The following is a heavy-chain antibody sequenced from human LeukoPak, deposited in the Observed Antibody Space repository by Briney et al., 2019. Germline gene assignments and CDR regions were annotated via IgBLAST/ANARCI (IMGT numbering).Heavy chain of an antibody. J-gene: IGHJ4*02. Sequence: PSETLSLTCAVYGVSFSGYYWSWIRQPPGKGLEWIGEINHSGSTNYNPSLKSRVTISVDTSKNQFSLKLSSVTAADTAVYYCARGAPQYYDFWSGYYMAYYFDYWGRGTLVTVSS. CDR1: GVSFSGYY. D-gene: IGHD3-3*01. V-gene: IGHV4-34*01. CDR2: INHSGST. CDR3: ARGAPQYYDFWSGYYMAYYFDY.